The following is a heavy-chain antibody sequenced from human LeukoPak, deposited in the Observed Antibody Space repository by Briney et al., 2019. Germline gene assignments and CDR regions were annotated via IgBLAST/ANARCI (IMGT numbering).Heavy chain of an antibody. D-gene: IGHD6-13*01. CDR2: IYTGGST. CDR1: GFTVSSKY. V-gene: IGHV3-53*01. Sequence: GGSLRLSCAASGFTVSSKYMSWVRQAPGKGLEWVSVIYTGGSTYYADSVKGRFTISKDNSKNTLYLQMNSLRGEDTAVYYCAKVSQWGNSRWYEGDWGQGTLVTVSS. CDR3: AKVSQWGNSRWYEGD. J-gene: IGHJ4*02.